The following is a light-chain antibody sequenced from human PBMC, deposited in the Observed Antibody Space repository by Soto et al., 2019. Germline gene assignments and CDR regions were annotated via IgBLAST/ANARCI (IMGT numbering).Light chain of an antibody. CDR1: QSIDTF. Sequence: DIQLTQSPSSLSASVGDRVTITCRASQSIDTFLTWYQHKPGKAPKLLIYDASTLQSGVPSRFSGSGSGRDFTLTITRLQREDFATYYCQQSYSSSASIFGQGTKLEIK. J-gene: IGKJ2*02. CDR2: DAS. V-gene: IGKV1-39*01. CDR3: QQSYSSSASI.